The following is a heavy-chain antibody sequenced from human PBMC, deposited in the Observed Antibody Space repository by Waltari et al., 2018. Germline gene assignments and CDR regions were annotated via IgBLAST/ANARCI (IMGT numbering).Heavy chain of an antibody. CDR2: ISDSGVVT. D-gene: IGHD3-22*01. CDR3: ARHLYSIDYLELDN. Sequence: EGHLLESGGGLVQPGGSLRLSCVASGFTFINYAMSWVRQAPGKGLEWVSGISDSGVVTKYADSVKGRFTVSRDKSKNTLYLQLNSLRAEDTAVYYCARHLYSIDYLELDNWGQGTLVTVSS. J-gene: IGHJ4*02. CDR1: GFTFINYA. V-gene: IGHV3-23*01.